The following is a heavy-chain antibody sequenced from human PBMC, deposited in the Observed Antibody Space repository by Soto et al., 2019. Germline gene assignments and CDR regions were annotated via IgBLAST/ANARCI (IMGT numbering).Heavy chain of an antibody. J-gene: IGHJ6*02. CDR1: GFTFEDSV. V-gene: IGHV3-9*01. CDR2: ISWNSDIR. CDR3: AKDMAHYDFWGNNERALDV. Sequence: EGQLVESGGGLVQPGRSPRLSCAASGFTFEDSVMHWVRQAPGKGLEWVSGISWNSDIRAYADSVKGRFTISRDNAKDSVYLQMSSLRAEDTALYYCAKDMAHYDFWGNNERALDVWGQGTTVIVSS. D-gene: IGHD3-3*01.